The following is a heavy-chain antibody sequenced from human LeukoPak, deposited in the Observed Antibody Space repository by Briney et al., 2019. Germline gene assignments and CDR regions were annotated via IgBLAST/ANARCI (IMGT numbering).Heavy chain of an antibody. CDR2: IRFDGNDK. J-gene: IGHJ6*03. CDR1: GFPFSYFG. V-gene: IGHV3-30*02. D-gene: IGHD1-26*01. CDR3: ARAQGSYYHYYMDV. Sequence: GGSLRLSCAASGFPFSYFGMHWVRQAPGKGLEWVAFIRFDGNDKFYADSVKGRFTISKDTSRNTLYLQMNSLRAEDTAVYYCARAQGSYYHYYMDVWGKGTTVTVSS.